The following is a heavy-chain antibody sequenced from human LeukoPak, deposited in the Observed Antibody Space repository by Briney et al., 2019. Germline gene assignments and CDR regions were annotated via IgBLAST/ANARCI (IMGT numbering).Heavy chain of an antibody. CDR1: GFTFSSYA. D-gene: IGHD2-21*02. CDR3: AKVRHIVVVTAAFDY. V-gene: IGHV3-23*01. Sequence: VRSLRLSCAASGFTFSSYAMSCVRQAPGKGLEWVSAISGSGGSTYYADSVKVRFTISRDNSKNTLYLQMNSLSAEDTAVYYCAKVRHIVVVTAAFDYWGQGTLVTVSS. CDR2: ISGSGGST. J-gene: IGHJ4*02.